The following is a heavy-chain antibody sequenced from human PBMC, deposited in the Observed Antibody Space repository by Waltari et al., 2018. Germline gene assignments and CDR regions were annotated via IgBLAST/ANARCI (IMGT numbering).Heavy chain of an antibody. D-gene: IGHD3-3*01. CDR3: ARDRSTIFGVARGFDP. Sequence: EVQLVESGGGLVKPGGSLRLSCAASGFTFSSYSMNWVRQAPGKGLEWVSSISSSSSYIYYADSVKGRFTISRDNAKNSLYLQMNSLRAEDTAVYYCARDRSTIFGVARGFDPWGQGTLVTVSS. V-gene: IGHV3-21*01. CDR1: GFTFSSYS. J-gene: IGHJ5*02. CDR2: ISSSSSYI.